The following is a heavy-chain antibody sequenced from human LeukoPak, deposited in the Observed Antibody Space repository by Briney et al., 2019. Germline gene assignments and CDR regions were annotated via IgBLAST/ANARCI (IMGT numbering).Heavy chain of an antibody. Sequence: GGSLRLSCAASGFTFSDYYMSWIRQAPGKGLEWVSYISSSGSTIYYADSVKGRFTISRDNAKNSLYLQMNSLRAEDTAVHYCARPISFYYDSSGYRDWGQGTLVTVSS. J-gene: IGHJ4*02. CDR2: ISSSGSTI. CDR3: ARPISFYYDSSGYRD. CDR1: GFTFSDYY. D-gene: IGHD3-22*01. V-gene: IGHV3-11*04.